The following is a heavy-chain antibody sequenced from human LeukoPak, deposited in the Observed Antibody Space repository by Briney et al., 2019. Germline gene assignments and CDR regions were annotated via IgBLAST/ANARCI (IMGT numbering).Heavy chain of an antibody. D-gene: IGHD3-10*01. Sequence: ASVKVSCKASGYTFTSYYMHWVRQAPGQGLEWMGIINPSGGSTSYAQKFQGRVTMTRDMSTSTVYMELSSLRSEDTAVYYCARAQLGPSITMVRGGGNWFDPWGQGTLVTVSS. CDR2: INPSGGST. CDR1: GYTFTSYY. V-gene: IGHV1-46*01. J-gene: IGHJ5*02. CDR3: ARAQLGPSITMVRGGGNWFDP.